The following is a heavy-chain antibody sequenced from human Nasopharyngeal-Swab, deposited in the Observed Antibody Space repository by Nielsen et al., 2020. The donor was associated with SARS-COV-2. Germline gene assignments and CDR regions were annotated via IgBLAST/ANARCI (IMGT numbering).Heavy chain of an antibody. J-gene: IGHJ6*03. Sequence: GSLRLSCAVYGGSFSGSYWGWIRQPPGKGPEWIAEINHSGRTNYNPSLKSRVTLSVDTSMNQVSLEVSSVTAADTAVYYCARGLSGIVPAPILGLGPYYYYYMDVWGKGTTVTVSS. V-gene: IGHV4-34*01. CDR3: ARGLSGIVPAPILGLGPYYYYYMDV. CDR1: GGSFSGSY. D-gene: IGHD2-2*01. CDR2: INHSGRT.